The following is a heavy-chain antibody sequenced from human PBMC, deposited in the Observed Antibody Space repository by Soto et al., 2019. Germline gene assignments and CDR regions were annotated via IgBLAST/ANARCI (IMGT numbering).Heavy chain of an antibody. J-gene: IGHJ6*02. V-gene: IGHV3-11*01. CDR3: ARVNGYYYYGMDV. D-gene: IGHD3-22*01. CDR1: GFTFSDYY. CDR2: ISSCGSII. Sequence: GGSLRLSCAASGFTFSDYYMSWIRQAPGKGLEWVSDISSCGSIIYYADSVKGRFTISRDNAKNSLYLQMNSLRALDTAVFYCARVNGYYYYGMDVWGQGTTVTVSS.